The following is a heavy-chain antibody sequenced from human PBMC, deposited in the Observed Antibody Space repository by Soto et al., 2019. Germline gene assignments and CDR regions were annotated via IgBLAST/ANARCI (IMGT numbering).Heavy chain of an antibody. CDR3: ARDAHQTPYYFDY. J-gene: IGHJ4*02. V-gene: IGHV3-33*01. CDR1: GFTFSSYG. CDR2: IWYDGSNK. Sequence: GGSLRLSCAASGFTFSSYGMHWVRQAPGKGLEWVAVIWYDGSNKYYADSVKGRFTISRDNSKNTLYLQMNSLRAEDTAVYYCARDAHQTPYYFDYWGQGTLVTVSS.